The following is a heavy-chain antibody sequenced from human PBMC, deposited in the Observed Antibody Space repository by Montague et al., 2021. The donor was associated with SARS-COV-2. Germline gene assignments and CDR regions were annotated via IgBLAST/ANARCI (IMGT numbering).Heavy chain of an antibody. Sequence: SETLSLTCTVSGGSISSRSYYWGWIRQPPGKGLEWIGSKNYSRSTYSNPTRQSTVSIYVDTSKNQFSLKLSSVTAADTAVYYCARHERQWLRLYPYYFDYWGQGTLVTVSS. CDR3: ARHERQWLRLYPYYFDY. V-gene: IGHV4-39*01. D-gene: IGHD5-12*01. J-gene: IGHJ4*02. CDR2: KNYSRST. CDR1: GGSISSRSYY.